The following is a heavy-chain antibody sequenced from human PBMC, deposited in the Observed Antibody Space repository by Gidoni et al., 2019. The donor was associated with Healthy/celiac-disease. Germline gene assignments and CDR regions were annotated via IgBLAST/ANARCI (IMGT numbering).Heavy chain of an antibody. CDR1: GFTLSSYA. J-gene: IGHJ6*02. CDR3: ARGADFWSGYYIHGMDV. V-gene: IGHV3-30*01. D-gene: IGHD3-3*01. Sequence: QVQLVESGGGVVQPGRSLRLSCASSGFTLSSYAMHWVCQAPGKGLEWVAVISYDGSNKYYADSVKGRFTISRDNSKNTLYLQMNSLRAEDTAVYYCARGADFWSGYYIHGMDVWGQGTTVTVSS. CDR2: ISYDGSNK.